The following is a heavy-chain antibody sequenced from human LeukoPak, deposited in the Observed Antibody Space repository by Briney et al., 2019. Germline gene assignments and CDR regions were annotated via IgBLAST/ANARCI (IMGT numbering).Heavy chain of an antibody. CDR1: GFTFSSYG. J-gene: IGHJ5*02. D-gene: IGHD1-14*01. Sequence: GGSLRLSCAASGFTFSSYGMHWVRQAPGKGLEWVAFIQYDGSNKYYADSAKGRFTISRDNSKNTLYLQMNSLRAEDTAVYYCAKDTTPPKAGFDPWGQGTLVTVSS. CDR2: IQYDGSNK. CDR3: AKDTTPPKAGFDP. V-gene: IGHV3-30*02.